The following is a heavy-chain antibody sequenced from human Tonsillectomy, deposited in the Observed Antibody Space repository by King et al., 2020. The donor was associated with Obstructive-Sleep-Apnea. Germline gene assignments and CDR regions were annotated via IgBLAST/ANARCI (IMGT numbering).Heavy chain of an antibody. V-gene: IGHV3-33*01. CDR1: GFTFSSYG. J-gene: IGHJ4*02. CDR2: IWYDGSNK. CDR3: ASGRGETSYGYDSFDY. Sequence: VQLVESGGGVVQPGRSLRLSCAASGFTFSSYGMHWVRQAPGKGLEGVAVIWYDGSNKYYADSVKGQFTISRDNSKNTLYLQMNSLRAEDTAVYYCASGRGETSYGYDSFDYWGQGTLVTVSS. D-gene: IGHD5-18*01.